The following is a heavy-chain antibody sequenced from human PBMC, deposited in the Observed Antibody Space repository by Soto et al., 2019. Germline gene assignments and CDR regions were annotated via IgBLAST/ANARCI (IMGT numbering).Heavy chain of an antibody. CDR1: GGSISSGGYS. J-gene: IGHJ4*02. D-gene: IGHD3-22*01. V-gene: IGHV4-30-2*01. Sequence: SETLSLTCAVSGGSISSGGYSWSWIRQPPGKGLEWIGYIYHSGSTYYNPSLKSRVTISVDRSKNQFSLKLSSVTAADTAVYYCARGVSGYTRYFDYWGQGTLVTVSS. CDR3: ARGVSGYTRYFDY. CDR2: IYHSGST.